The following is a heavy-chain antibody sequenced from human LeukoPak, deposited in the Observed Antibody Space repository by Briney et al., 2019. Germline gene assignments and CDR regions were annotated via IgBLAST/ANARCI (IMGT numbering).Heavy chain of an antibody. CDR3: ARGTPYDYVWGNYDY. Sequence: SETLSLRCTVSGASVSSGDYQWSWIRQPPGKGLEWIGFIYHSGSSHYNPSLKSRVTMSVDTSKNQFSLNLNSVTAVDTAVYFCARGTPYDYVWGNYDYWGQGTLVTVSP. CDR2: IYHSGSS. CDR1: GASVSSGDYQ. D-gene: IGHD3-16*01. V-gene: IGHV4-61*08. J-gene: IGHJ4*02.